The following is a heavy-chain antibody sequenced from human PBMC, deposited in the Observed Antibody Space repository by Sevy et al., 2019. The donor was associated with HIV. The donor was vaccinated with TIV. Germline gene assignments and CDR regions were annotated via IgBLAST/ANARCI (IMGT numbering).Heavy chain of an antibody. Sequence: ASVKVSCKASGYTFTSYGISWVRQAPGQGLEWMGWISAYNGNTNYAQKLQGRVTMTTDTSTSTAYMERRSLRSDDTAVYYCARDREEAVTIFGVVILEYGMDVWGQGTTVTVSS. D-gene: IGHD3-3*01. V-gene: IGHV1-18*01. CDR3: ARDREEAVTIFGVVILEYGMDV. CDR1: GYTFTSYG. J-gene: IGHJ6*02. CDR2: ISAYNGNT.